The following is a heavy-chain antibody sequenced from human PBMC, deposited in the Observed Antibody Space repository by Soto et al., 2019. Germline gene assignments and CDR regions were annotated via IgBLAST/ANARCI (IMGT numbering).Heavy chain of an antibody. J-gene: IGHJ4*02. D-gene: IGHD1-1*01. CDR3: VRGDNWNDEASDY. V-gene: IGHV3-33*01. CDR1: GFMFSKHG. CDR2: IWSDGNNR. Sequence: QVQLVESGGGVVQPGRPLRLSCAASGFMFSKHGMHWVRQAPGKGLEWVAVIWSDGNNRYYADSVQGRFTISRDNSKNTLYLQMNSLRAEDTAVYYCVRGDNWNDEASDYWGQGTLVTVSS.